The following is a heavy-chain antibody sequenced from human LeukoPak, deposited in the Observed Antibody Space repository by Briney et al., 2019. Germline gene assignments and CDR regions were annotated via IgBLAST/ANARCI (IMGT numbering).Heavy chain of an antibody. CDR3: AKEKYDWNYVDYYYYGLDV. V-gene: IGHV3-30-3*02. Sequence: GGSLRLSCAASGFTFSGYPIHWVRQAPGKGLEWVAVISYDGSNKYYADSVKGRFTISRDNSKNTLYLQMNSLRAEDTAVYYCAKEKYDWNYVDYYYYGLDVWGHGTTVTVSS. CDR1: GFTFSGYP. D-gene: IGHD1-7*01. J-gene: IGHJ6*02. CDR2: ISYDGSNK.